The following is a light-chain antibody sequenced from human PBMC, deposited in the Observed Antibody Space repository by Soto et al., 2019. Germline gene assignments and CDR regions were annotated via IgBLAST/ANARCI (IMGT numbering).Light chain of an antibody. Sequence: EIVLTQSPATLSLSPGERATLSCRASQSVSSYLAWYQQKPGQAPRLLIYDASNRATGIPARFSGSGSGTDFTLTISSLEPEDFAVYYCQQFNVWPLTFGGGTKVEI. CDR3: QQFNVWPLT. CDR1: QSVSSY. J-gene: IGKJ4*01. CDR2: DAS. V-gene: IGKV3-11*01.